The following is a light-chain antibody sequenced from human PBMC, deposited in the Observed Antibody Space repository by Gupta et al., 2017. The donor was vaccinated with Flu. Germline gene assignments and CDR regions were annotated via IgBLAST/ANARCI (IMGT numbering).Light chain of an antibody. V-gene: IGLV1-44*01. CDR3: AAWDDSLNGVV. CDR2: RND. Sequence: QSVLSPPPSVSGPPGQRVTISCSGSRSNIEENVVSWFQGVPGTAPRLLIYRNDQRPSGVSDRFAGSRSGTSASLAISGLQAEDEAYYYCAAWDDSLNGVVFGGGTKLTVL. J-gene: IGLJ2*01. CDR1: RSNIEENV.